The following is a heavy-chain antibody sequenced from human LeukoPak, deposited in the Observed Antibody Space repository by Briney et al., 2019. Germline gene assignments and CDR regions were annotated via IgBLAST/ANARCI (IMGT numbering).Heavy chain of an antibody. CDR1: AFTFSSHG. Sequence: PGGSPRLFCAASAFTFSSHGMNWARQAPGKGPKWISYISRSGSTIYYADSVKGRFTISRDNAKNSLYLQMSSLGAEDTAIYYCSRDRGGGDIYFDYWGQGSLVTVSS. CDR2: ISRSGSTI. J-gene: IGHJ4*02. D-gene: IGHD2-21*02. V-gene: IGHV3-48*03. CDR3: SRDRGGGDIYFDY.